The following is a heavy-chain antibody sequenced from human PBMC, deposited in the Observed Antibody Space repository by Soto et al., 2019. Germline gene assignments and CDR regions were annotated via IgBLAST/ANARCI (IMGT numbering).Heavy chain of an antibody. CDR3: ARGIMLRENRYAYYYYGMDV. D-gene: IGHD3-9*01. V-gene: IGHV3-33*01. CDR1: GFTFSSYG. J-gene: IGHJ6*02. CDR2: IWYDGSNK. Sequence: QVQLVESGGGVVQPGRSLRLSCAASGFTFSSYGMHWVRQAPGKGLEWVAVIWYDGSNKYYADSVKGRFTISRDNSKNTLYLQMNSLRAEDTAVYYCARGIMLRENRYAYYYYGMDVWGQGTTVTVSS.